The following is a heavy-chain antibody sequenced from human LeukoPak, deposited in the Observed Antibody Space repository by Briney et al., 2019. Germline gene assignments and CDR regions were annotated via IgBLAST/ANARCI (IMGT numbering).Heavy chain of an antibody. CDR3: AREMRRDGYNEAYDY. Sequence: GGSLRLSCAASGFTFGSYAMHWVRQAPGKGLEWVAVISYDGSNKYYADSVKGRFTISRDNSKNTLYLQMNSLRAEDTAVYYCAREMRRDGYNEAYDYWGQGTLVTVSS. CDR2: ISYDGSNK. D-gene: IGHD5-24*01. CDR1: GFTFGSYA. V-gene: IGHV3-30*01. J-gene: IGHJ4*02.